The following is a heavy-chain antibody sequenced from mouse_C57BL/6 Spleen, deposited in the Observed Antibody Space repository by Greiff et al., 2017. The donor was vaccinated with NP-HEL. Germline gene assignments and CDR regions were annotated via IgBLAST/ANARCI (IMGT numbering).Heavy chain of an antibody. CDR1: GYTFTDYN. J-gene: IGHJ2*01. D-gene: IGHD2-5*01. CDR2: INPNNGGT. CDR3: ARDGYSNYQYYFDY. V-gene: IGHV1-22*01. Sequence: EVQLQQSGPELVKPGASVKMSCKASGYTFTDYNMHWVKQSHGKSLEWIGYINPNNGGTSYNQKFKGKATLTVNKSSSTAYMELRSLTSEDSAVYYCARDGYSNYQYYFDYWGQGTTLTVSS.